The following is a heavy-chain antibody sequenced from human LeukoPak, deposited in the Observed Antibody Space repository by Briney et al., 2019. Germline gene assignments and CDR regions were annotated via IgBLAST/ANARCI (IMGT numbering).Heavy chain of an antibody. CDR3: AKDGKRITMIGVVRRGHYLDY. J-gene: IGHJ4*02. V-gene: IGHV3-74*01. Sequence: GGSLRLSCAASGFTFSSYWMHWVRQTPGKGLVWVSRIKSDGSTIYADSVKGRFTISRDNAKNTLYLQMNNLRAGDTAVYYCAKDGKRITMIGVVRRGHYLDYWGQGTLVTVPS. CDR2: IKSDGST. D-gene: IGHD3-22*01. CDR1: GFTFSSYW.